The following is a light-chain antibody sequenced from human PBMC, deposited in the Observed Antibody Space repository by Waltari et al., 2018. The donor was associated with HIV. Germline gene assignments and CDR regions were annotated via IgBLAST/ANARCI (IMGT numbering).Light chain of an antibody. CDR1: QNITSS. CDR3: QQSYSSWCT. V-gene: IGKV1-39*01. J-gene: IGKJ2*02. CDR2: TAS. Sequence: DIQMTQSTSSLSASVGERVTITCRASQNITSSLNWYQQKPGEAPKLLIYTASSLQSGVPSRFSGSGYGTDFTLTISSLQPEDFATYYCQQSYSSWCTFGQGTKLEFK.